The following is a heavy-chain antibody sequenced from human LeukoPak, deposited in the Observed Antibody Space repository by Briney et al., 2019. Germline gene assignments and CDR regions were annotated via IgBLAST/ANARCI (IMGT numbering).Heavy chain of an antibody. Sequence: SETLSLTCAVYGGSFSGYYWSWIRQPPGKGLEWIGEINHSGSTNYNPSLKSRVTISVDTSKNQFSLKLSSVTAADTAMYYCASRTTGYSIDYWGQGTLVTVSS. CDR1: GGSFSGYY. J-gene: IGHJ4*02. D-gene: IGHD6-13*01. CDR2: INHSGST. V-gene: IGHV4-34*01. CDR3: ASRTTGYSIDY.